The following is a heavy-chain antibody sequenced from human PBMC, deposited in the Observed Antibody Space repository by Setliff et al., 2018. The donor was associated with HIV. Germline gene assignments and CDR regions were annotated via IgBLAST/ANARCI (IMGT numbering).Heavy chain of an antibody. CDR3: ASATVGGASPFDS. CDR1: GGSISRGCRY. CDR2: VYYTGES. J-gene: IGHJ4*02. Sequence: SETLSLTCSVYGGSISRGCRYWGWIRQHPGRGLEWLGYVYYTGESFYKPSLGGRVTILQDKSKNQFALELRSVTAADTAVYYCASATVGGASPFDSWGPGTLGTSPQ. D-gene: IGHD4-4*01. V-gene: IGHV4-31*03.